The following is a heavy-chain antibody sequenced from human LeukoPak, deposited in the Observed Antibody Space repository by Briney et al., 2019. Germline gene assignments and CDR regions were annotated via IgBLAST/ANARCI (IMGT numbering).Heavy chain of an antibody. J-gene: IGHJ4*02. Sequence: GGSLRLSCAASGFTFGDYAMHWVRQAPGKGLEWVSGITWNSGALGYADSVKGRFTISRDNAKNSLYLQMHSLRAEDTAVYYCARRAGAYSHPYDYWGQGTLVTVSS. D-gene: IGHD4/OR15-4a*01. CDR3: ARRAGAYSHPYDY. CDR1: GFTFGDYA. V-gene: IGHV3-9*01. CDR2: ITWNSGAL.